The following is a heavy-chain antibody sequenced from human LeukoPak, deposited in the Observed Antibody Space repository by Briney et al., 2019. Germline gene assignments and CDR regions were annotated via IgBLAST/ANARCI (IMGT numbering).Heavy chain of an antibody. Sequence: GGSLRVSCAASGFTFSSYAMNWVRQAPGKGLEWVSTISGDGGATHYADSVKGRFTISRANSKNTLFLQMNSLRAEDTAVYYCAKSGSRDWDYFEYWGQGTLVTASS. CDR1: GFTFSSYA. D-gene: IGHD6-19*01. V-gene: IGHV3-23*01. CDR2: ISGDGGAT. J-gene: IGHJ4*02. CDR3: AKSGSRDWDYFEY.